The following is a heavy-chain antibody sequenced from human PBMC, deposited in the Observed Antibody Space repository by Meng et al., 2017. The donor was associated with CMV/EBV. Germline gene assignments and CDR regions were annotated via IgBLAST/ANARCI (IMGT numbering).Heavy chain of an antibody. Sequence: VQVVQAGAEWKKPGASVKVSSTTSGFTFSDYYIHWVRQAPGQGLEWMGWVNSNNDATNYARKFQGRVSMTRDTSISTAHMELSRLMSDDTAVYYCVRSSGWSLFDYWGQGTLVTVSS. J-gene: IGHJ4*02. CDR1: GFTFSDYY. D-gene: IGHD6-19*01. V-gene: IGHV1-2*02. CDR3: VRSSGWSLFDY. CDR2: VNSNNDAT.